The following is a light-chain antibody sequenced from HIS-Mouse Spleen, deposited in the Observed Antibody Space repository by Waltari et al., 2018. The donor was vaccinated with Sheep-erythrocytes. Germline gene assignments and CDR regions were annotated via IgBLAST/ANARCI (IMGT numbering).Light chain of an antibody. V-gene: IGLV3-1*01. J-gene: IGLJ2*01. CDR3: QAWDSSTWVV. CDR2: QDS. Sequence: SSELTQPPSLSVSPCQTASLTRPRDKLGDQYACWYQQKPGQSPMLVIYQDSKRPSGIPERFSGSNSGNTATLTISGTQAMDEADYYCQAWDSSTWVVFGGGTKLTVL. CDR1: KLGDQY.